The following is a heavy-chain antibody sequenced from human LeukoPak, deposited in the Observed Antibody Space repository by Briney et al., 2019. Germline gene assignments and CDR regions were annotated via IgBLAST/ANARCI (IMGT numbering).Heavy chain of an antibody. D-gene: IGHD6-19*01. CDR2: INPNSGGT. V-gene: IGHV1-2*02. Sequence: EASVKVSCKASGYTFTGYYMNWVRQAPGQGLEWMGWINPNSGGTNYAQKFQGRVTMSRDTSISTAYMELSRLRSDDTAVYYCARDWGSGWYDYWGQGTLVTVSS. J-gene: IGHJ4*02. CDR1: GYTFTGYY. CDR3: ARDWGSGWYDY.